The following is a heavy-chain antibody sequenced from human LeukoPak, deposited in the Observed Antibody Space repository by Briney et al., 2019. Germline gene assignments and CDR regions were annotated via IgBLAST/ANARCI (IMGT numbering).Heavy chain of an antibody. D-gene: IGHD3-10*01. Sequence: ASVKVSCKASVYTFTGYYMHWVRQAPGQGLEWMGWINPNSGGTNYAQKFQGRVTKTRDTSISTAYMELSRLRSHDTAVYYCARGEYSASWFDPGGQGTLVTVSS. V-gene: IGHV1-2*02. CDR3: ARGEYSASWFDP. J-gene: IGHJ5*02. CDR2: INPNSGGT. CDR1: VYTFTGYY.